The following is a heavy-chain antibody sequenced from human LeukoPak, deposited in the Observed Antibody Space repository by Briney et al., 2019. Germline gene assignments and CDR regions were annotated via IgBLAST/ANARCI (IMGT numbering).Heavy chain of an antibody. CDR2: ISTTGSSI. Sequence: GGPLRLSCAASGFTFSNAWMSWVRQAPGKGLEWVSYISTTGSSIYYADSVKGRFTISRDNVKNLLYLQMNSLRAEDTAVYYCARVQRGIAVALDYWGQGTLATVSS. CDR1: GFTFSNAW. CDR3: ARVQRGIAVALDY. D-gene: IGHD6-19*01. V-gene: IGHV3-11*04. J-gene: IGHJ4*02.